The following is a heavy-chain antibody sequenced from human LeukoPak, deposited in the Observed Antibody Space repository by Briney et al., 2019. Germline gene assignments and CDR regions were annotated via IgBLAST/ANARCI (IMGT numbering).Heavy chain of an antibody. Sequence: GGSLRLSCAASGFTFSSYAMHWVRQAPGKGLEWVAVISYDGSNKYYADSVKGRFTISRDNSKNTLYLQMNSLRAEDTAVYYCAREGGYGDYDDLRSFDYWGQGTLVTVSS. CDR1: GFTFSSYA. D-gene: IGHD4-17*01. V-gene: IGHV3-30*04. CDR2: ISYDGSNK. J-gene: IGHJ4*02. CDR3: AREGGYGDYDDLRSFDY.